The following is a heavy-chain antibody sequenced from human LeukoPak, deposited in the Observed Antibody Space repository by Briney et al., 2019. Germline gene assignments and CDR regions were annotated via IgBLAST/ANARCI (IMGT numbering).Heavy chain of an antibody. CDR1: GFTISSYY. CDR3: ARVRVTGYSNFAH. Sequence: GGSLRLSCAASGFTISSYYMAWVRQAPGKGLEWVSVIYHSGNTDYADSVKGRFTISRDNSKNTVCLQMSSLRAEDTAVYYCARVRVTGYSNFAHWGQGTLVTVSS. J-gene: IGHJ4*02. CDR2: IYHSGNT. V-gene: IGHV3-53*01. D-gene: IGHD3-9*01.